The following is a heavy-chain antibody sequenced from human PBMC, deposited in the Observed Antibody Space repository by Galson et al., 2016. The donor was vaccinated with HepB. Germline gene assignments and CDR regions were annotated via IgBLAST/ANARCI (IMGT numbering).Heavy chain of an antibody. CDR1: GYTFTNYG. CDR3: AGRHSTAWKDGLDV. CDR2: IIPLLGIT. V-gene: IGHV1-69*04. D-gene: IGHD4-11*01. J-gene: IGHJ6*04. Sequence: SVKVSCKASGYTFTNYGISWVRQTPGQGLEWMGRIIPLLGITNYAEKIKDRVTIIADKSTSTASMVLSGLSFDDTAVYFCAGRHSTAWKDGLDVWGRGTTVAVSS.